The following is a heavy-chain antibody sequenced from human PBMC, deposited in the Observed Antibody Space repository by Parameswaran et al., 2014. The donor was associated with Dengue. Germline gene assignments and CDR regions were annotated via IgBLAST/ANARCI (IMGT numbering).Heavy chain of an antibody. CDR2: IYSGGST. Sequence: RWIRQPPGKGLEWVSVIYSGGSTYYADSVKGRFTISRDNSKNTLYLQMNSLRAEDTAVYYCARDRLSSGWRGHDAFDIWGQGTMVTVSS. D-gene: IGHD6-19*01. V-gene: IGHV3-53*01. CDR3: ARDRLSSGWRGHDAFDI. J-gene: IGHJ3*02.